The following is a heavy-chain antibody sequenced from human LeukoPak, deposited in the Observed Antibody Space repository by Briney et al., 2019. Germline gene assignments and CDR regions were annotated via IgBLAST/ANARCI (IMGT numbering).Heavy chain of an antibody. V-gene: IGHV3-15*01. CDR3: TTGDIYWKNFHH. CDR2: IKATTDGATT. Sequence: LGGSLRLSCAASGFPFTNAWMHWVRQAPGKGLEWIGRIKATTDGATTDYAAPVKGRFIISRLDSKNTLYLQMHSLQVGDTAVYFCTTGDIYWKNFHHWGQGTLVTVSS. CDR1: GFPFTNAW. D-gene: IGHD3-9*01. J-gene: IGHJ1*01.